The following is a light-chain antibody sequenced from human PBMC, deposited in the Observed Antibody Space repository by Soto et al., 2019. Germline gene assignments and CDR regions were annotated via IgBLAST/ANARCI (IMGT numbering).Light chain of an antibody. Sequence: EIVLTQSPGTLSLSPGERATLSCRASQSVSSSYLAWYQQKPGQAPRLLISGASSRATGIPDRFSGSGSGTDFTLTISRLEPEDFAVYYWQQYGSSPLYTFGQGTKLEIK. CDR2: GAS. CDR3: QQYGSSPLYT. V-gene: IGKV3-20*01. J-gene: IGKJ2*01. CDR1: QSVSSSY.